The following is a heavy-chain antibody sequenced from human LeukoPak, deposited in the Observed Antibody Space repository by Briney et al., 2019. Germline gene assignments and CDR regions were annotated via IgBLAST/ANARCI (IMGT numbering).Heavy chain of an antibody. Sequence: ASVKVSCKASGYTFTDYYIHCVRQAPAPGQGLEWMGWTNPNSGDTNYAQKFQGRVTMTRDTSISTAYMELNRLRSDDTAIYYCARVKSYYYDTSDKDAFDIWGQGTMVTVSS. CDR3: ARVKSYYYDTSDKDAFDI. CDR1: GYTFTDYY. D-gene: IGHD3-22*01. CDR2: TNPNSGDT. J-gene: IGHJ3*02. V-gene: IGHV1-2*02.